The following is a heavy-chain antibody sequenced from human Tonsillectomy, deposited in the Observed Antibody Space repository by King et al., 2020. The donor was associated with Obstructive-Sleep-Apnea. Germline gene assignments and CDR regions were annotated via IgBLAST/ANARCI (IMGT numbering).Heavy chain of an antibody. J-gene: IGHJ4*02. Sequence: QLVQSGAEVKKPGASVKGSCKTSGYTFTDYHMHWVRQAPGQGLEWMGWINPNSGGTNSAQKFQGRVTMTRDTSISTAYMELSSLRSYDKAVYYCARGRGQQLVYYFDYWGQGTLVIVSS. V-gene: IGHV1-2*02. CDR1: GYTFTDYH. CDR2: INPNSGGT. CDR3: ARGRGQQLVYYFDY. D-gene: IGHD6-13*01.